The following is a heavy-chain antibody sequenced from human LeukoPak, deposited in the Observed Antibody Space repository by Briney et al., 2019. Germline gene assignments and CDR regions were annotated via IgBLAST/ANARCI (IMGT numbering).Heavy chain of an antibody. CDR2: IWYDGSNK. CDR1: GFTFSSYG. CDR3: AREYDGYSSSWYYFDY. J-gene: IGHJ4*02. D-gene: IGHD6-13*01. V-gene: IGHV3-33*01. Sequence: GGSLRLSCAASGFTFSSYGMHWVRQAPGKGREWVAVIWYDGSNKYYADSVKGRFTLSRDNSKNTLYLQMNSLRAEDTAVYYCAREYDGYSSSWYYFDYWGQGTLVTVSS.